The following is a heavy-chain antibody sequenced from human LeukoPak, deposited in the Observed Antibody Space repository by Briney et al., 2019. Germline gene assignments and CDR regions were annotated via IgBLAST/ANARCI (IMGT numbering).Heavy chain of an antibody. CDR3: ASDCSGGSCYSGRSDY. Sequence: GGSLRLSCAASGFTFDDYAMHWVRQAPGKGLEWVSGISWNSGSIGYADSVKGRFTTSRDNAKNSLYLQMNSLRAEDTALYYCASDCSGGSCYSGRSDYWGQGTLVTVSS. CDR1: GFTFDDYA. CDR2: ISWNSGSI. V-gene: IGHV3-9*01. J-gene: IGHJ4*02. D-gene: IGHD2-15*01.